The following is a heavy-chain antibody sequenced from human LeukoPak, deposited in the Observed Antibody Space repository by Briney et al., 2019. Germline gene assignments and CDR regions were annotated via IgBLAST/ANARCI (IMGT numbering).Heavy chain of an antibody. CDR3: ARALQIVATTDY. J-gene: IGHJ4*02. CDR2: IIPILGIA. D-gene: IGHD5-12*01. V-gene: IGHV1-69*04. Sequence: SVKVSCKASGGTFSSYAISWVRQAPGRGLEWMGRIIPILGIANYAQKFQGRVTITADKSTSTAYMELSSLRSEGTAVYYCARALQIVATTDYWGQGTLVTVSS. CDR1: GGTFSSYA.